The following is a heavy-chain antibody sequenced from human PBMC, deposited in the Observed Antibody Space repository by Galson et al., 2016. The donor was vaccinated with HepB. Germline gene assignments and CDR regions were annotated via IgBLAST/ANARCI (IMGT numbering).Heavy chain of an antibody. CDR2: ISGSGGST. CDR3: VKDLVWELLFGAKSYDAFDI. V-gene: IGHV3-23*01. Sequence: SLRLSCAATGFMFSNYAMSWVRQAPGKGLEWVSSISGSGGSTYYADSVKGRFTISRDNSQNTLFVQMSNLRAEDTAVYYCVKDLVWELLFGAKSYDAFDIWGQGTVVTVSS. D-gene: IGHD1-26*01. CDR1: GFMFSNYA. J-gene: IGHJ3*02.